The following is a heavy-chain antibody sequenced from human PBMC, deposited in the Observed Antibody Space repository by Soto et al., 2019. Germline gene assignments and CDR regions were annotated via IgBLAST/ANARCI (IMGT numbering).Heavy chain of an antibody. V-gene: IGHV1-69*06. D-gene: IGHD5-18*01. CDR1: GGTFSSYA. CDR3: ARGLLRGYSYGSYFDF. J-gene: IGHJ4*02. Sequence: SVKVSCKASGGTFSSYAISWVRQAPGQGLEWMGGIIPIFGTANYAQKFQGRVTITADKSTSTAYMELSSLRSEDTAVYYCARGLLRGYSYGSYFDFWGQGTLVTVSS. CDR2: IIPIFGTA.